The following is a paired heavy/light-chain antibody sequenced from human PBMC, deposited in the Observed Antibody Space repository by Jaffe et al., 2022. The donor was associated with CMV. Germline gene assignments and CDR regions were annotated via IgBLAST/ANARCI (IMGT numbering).Light chain of an antibody. J-gene: IGKJ1*01. CDR3: HQYNSYFPWT. CDR2: KAS. Sequence: DIQMTQSPSTLSASVGDRVTITCRASQSISNWLAWYQQKPGKAPRLLIYKASSLESGVPSRFSASGSGTEFTLTISSLQPDDFATYYCHQYNSYFPWTFGQGTKVEIK. CDR1: QSISNW. V-gene: IGKV1-5*03.
Heavy chain of an antibody. Sequence: EVQLVESGGGLVQPGGSLRLSCAASGFTFRSYWMHWVRQVPGKGLVWVSRISSDGSITKYADFVKGRFTISRDNANNTVHLQMDSLRAEDTAVYYCARAPWPIDFWGQGTLVIVSS. CDR1: GFTFRSYW. V-gene: IGHV3-74*03. CDR2: ISSDGSIT. CDR3: ARAPWPIDF. J-gene: IGHJ4*02.